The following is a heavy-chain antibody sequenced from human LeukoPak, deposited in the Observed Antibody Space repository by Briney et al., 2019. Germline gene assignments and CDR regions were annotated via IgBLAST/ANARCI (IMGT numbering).Heavy chain of an antibody. CDR2: MKEDGSDI. Sequence: GGSLRLSCVASGFSFSSYKMSWVRQAPGKGLEWVAKMKEDGSDIHSVDSVKGRCTICRDNAKISLCLRMSSLRVEDTGVYYCARGGARYLDSWGQGILVTVSP. CDR1: GFSFSSYK. CDR3: ARGGARYLDS. D-gene: IGHD3-9*01. V-gene: IGHV3-7*01. J-gene: IGHJ4*02.